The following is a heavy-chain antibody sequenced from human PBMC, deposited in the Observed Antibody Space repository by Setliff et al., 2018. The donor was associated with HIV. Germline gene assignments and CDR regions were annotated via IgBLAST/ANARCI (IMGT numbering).Heavy chain of an antibody. J-gene: IGHJ3*01. CDR3: ARGGGHDGFDF. CDR2: INHSGGT. Sequence: SETLSLTCAVYGRSFSGYYWNWIRQSPGKGLEWIGEINHSGGTNYNPSLKSRVTMSIDTSKNQFSLNVSSVTAADTAVYYCARGGGHDGFDFWGQGTMITVSS. V-gene: IGHV4-34*01. CDR1: GRSFSGYY. D-gene: IGHD3-10*01.